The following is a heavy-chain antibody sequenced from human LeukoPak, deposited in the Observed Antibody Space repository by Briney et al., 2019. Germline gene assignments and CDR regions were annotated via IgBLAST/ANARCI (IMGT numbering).Heavy chain of an antibody. V-gene: IGHV4-59*08. Sequence: SETLSLTCAVYGGSFSGYYWSWIRQPPGKGLEWIGYIYYSGSTNYNPSLKSRVTISVDTSKNQFSLKLSSVTAADTAVYYCARRSVYYGMDVWGQGTTVTVSS. J-gene: IGHJ6*02. CDR1: GGSFSGYY. CDR2: IYYSGST. CDR3: ARRSVYYGMDV.